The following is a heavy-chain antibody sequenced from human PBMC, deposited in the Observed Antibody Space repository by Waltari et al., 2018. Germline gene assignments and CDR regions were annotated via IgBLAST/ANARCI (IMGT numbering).Heavy chain of an antibody. Sequence: LEWMGIINPRGGSTSYAQKFQGRVTVTMDTSTSTVYMDLNSLKSEDTAVYYCARAEGPVYYYGSGSYNAFDYWGQGTLVTVSS. CDR2: INPRGGST. J-gene: IGHJ4*02. CDR3: ARAEGPVYYYGSGSYNAFDY. V-gene: IGHV1-46*01. D-gene: IGHD3-10*01.